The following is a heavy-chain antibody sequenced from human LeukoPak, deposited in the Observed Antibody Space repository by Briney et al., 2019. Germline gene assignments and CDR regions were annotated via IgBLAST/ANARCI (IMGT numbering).Heavy chain of an antibody. V-gene: IGHV4-39*01. D-gene: IGHD2-15*01. CDR1: GGSISSSSYY. CDR2: IYYSGST. Sequence: PSETLSLTCTVSGGSISSSSYYWGWIRQPPGKGLEWIGSIYYSGSTYYNPSLKSRVTISVDTSKNQFPLKLSSVTAADTAVYYCASSVVVAATDAFDIWGQGTMVTVSS. J-gene: IGHJ3*02. CDR3: ASSVVVAATDAFDI.